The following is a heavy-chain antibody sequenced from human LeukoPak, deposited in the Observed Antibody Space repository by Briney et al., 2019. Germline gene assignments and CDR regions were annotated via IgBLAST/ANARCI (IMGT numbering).Heavy chain of an antibody. Sequence: PGGSLRLSCAASGFTFSSYAMHWVRQAPGKELEWVAVISYDGSNKYYADSVKGRFTISRDNSKNTLYLQMNSLRAEDTAVYYCLAATITSGYYFDYWGQGTLVTVSS. CDR3: LAATITSGYYFDY. D-gene: IGHD5-12*01. V-gene: IGHV3-30-3*01. CDR2: ISYDGSNK. CDR1: GFTFSSYA. J-gene: IGHJ4*02.